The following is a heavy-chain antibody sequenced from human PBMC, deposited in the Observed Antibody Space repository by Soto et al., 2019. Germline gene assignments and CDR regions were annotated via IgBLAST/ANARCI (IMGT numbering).Heavy chain of an antibody. CDR1: GGSFSGYY. Sequence: SETLSLTCAVYGGSFSGYYWSWIRQPPGKGLEWIGEINHSGSTNHNPSLKSRVTISVDTSKNQFSLKLSSVTAADTAVYYCARAPTGDYVGNAFDIWGQGTMVTVSS. J-gene: IGHJ3*02. V-gene: IGHV4-34*01. D-gene: IGHD4-17*01. CDR2: INHSGST. CDR3: ARAPTGDYVGNAFDI.